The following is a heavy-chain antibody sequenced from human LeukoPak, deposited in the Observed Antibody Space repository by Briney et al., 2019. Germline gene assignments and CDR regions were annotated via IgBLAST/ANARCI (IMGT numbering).Heavy chain of an antibody. Sequence: GGSLRLSCAASGFTFSRYAMHWVRQAPGKGLEWVAVISYDGSNKYYADSVKGRFTISRDNSKNTLYLQMNSLRAEDTAVYYCAREGYLPPAATSDYWGQGTLVTVSS. V-gene: IGHV3-30*01. J-gene: IGHJ4*02. D-gene: IGHD2-2*01. CDR3: AREGYLPPAATSDY. CDR2: ISYDGSNK. CDR1: GFTFSRYA.